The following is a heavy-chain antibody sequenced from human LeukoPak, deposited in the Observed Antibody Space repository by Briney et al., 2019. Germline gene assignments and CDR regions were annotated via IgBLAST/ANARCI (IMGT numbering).Heavy chain of an antibody. CDR3: ARAARQQLVREPLDY. J-gene: IGHJ4*02. V-gene: IGHV1-18*01. Sequence: ASVKVSCKASGYTFTSYGISWVRQAPGQGLEWMGWICAYNGNTNYAQKLQGRVTMTTDTSTSTAYMELRSLRSDDTAVYYCARAARQQLVREPLDYWGQGTLVTVSS. CDR1: GYTFTSYG. CDR2: ICAYNGNT. D-gene: IGHD6-13*01.